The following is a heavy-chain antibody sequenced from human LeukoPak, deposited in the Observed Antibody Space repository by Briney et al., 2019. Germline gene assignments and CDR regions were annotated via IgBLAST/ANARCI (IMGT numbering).Heavy chain of an antibody. Sequence: GGSLRLSCAASGFTVSSNYMSWVRQAPGKGLEWVSVIYSGGSTYYADSVKGRFTISRDNSKNTLYLQMNSLRAEDTAVYYCAYWYYDSSGYPANAFDIWGQGTMVTVPS. CDR2: IYSGGST. D-gene: IGHD3-22*01. V-gene: IGHV3-66*01. J-gene: IGHJ3*02. CDR1: GFTVSSNY. CDR3: AYWYYDSSGYPANAFDI.